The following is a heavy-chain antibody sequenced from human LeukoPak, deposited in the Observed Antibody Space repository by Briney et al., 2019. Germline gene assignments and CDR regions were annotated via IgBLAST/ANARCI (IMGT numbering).Heavy chain of an antibody. D-gene: IGHD6-13*01. CDR3: ASARTSSRSWFTFDY. Sequence: SETLSLTCTVSGGSISSSSYYWGWIRQPPGKGLEWIGSIYYSGSTYNNPSLKSRVTISVDTSKNQLSLKLSSVTAADTAVYYCASARTSSRSWFTFDYWGQGILVTVSS. CDR2: IYYSGST. CDR1: GGSISSSSYY. J-gene: IGHJ4*02. V-gene: IGHV4-39*01.